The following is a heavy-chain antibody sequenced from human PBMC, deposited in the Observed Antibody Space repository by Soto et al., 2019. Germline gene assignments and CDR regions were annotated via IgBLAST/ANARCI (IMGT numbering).Heavy chain of an antibody. D-gene: IGHD2-21*01. CDR2: INPNSGGT. V-gene: IGHV1-2*02. J-gene: IGHJ4*02. CDR3: ARDDYGGNSGVLVDF. Sequence: QVQLVQSGAEVKKPGASVKVSCKASGYTFAAYYIHWVRQAPGQGLEWMGWINPNSGGTNYAQKFQGRVTMTRDTSISTAYMEVSRLRSDDTAVYYCARDDYGGNSGVLVDFWGQGTLVTVSS. CDR1: GYTFAAYY.